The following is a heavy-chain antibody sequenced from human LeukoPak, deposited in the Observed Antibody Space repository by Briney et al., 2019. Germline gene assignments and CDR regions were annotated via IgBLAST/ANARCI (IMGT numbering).Heavy chain of an antibody. CDR3: ASPPPLLGRSP. J-gene: IGHJ5*02. Sequence: GGSLRLSCAASGFTFSSYSMNWVRQAPGKGLEWVSSISSSSSYIYYADSVKGRFTISRDNAKNSLYLQMNSLRAEDTAVYYCASPPPLLGRSPWGQGTLVTVSS. V-gene: IGHV3-21*01. CDR1: GFTFSSYS. CDR2: ISSSSSYI.